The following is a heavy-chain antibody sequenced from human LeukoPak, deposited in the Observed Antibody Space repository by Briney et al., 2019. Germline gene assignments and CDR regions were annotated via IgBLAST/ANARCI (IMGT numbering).Heavy chain of an antibody. Sequence: ASVKVSCKASGYTFTGYYMHCVRQAPGQGLEWMGWINPNSGGTNYAQKFQGWVTMTRDTSISTAYMELSRLRSDDTAVYYCATSSGWYYYGMDVWGKGTTVTVSS. D-gene: IGHD6-19*01. V-gene: IGHV1-2*04. CDR1: GYTFTGYY. CDR2: INPNSGGT. CDR3: ATSSGWYYYGMDV. J-gene: IGHJ6*04.